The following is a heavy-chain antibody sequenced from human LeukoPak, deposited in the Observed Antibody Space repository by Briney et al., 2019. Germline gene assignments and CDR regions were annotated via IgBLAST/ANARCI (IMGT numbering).Heavy chain of an antibody. CDR3: ARDRRGVVVVAATPTEIQH. Sequence: PGGSLRLSCAASGFTFSSYAMHWVRQAPGKGLEWVAVISYDGSNKYYADSVKGRFTISRDNSKNTLYLQMNSLRAEDTAEYYCARDRRGVVVVAATPTEIQHWGQGTLVTVSS. V-gene: IGHV3-30-3*01. CDR2: ISYDGSNK. J-gene: IGHJ1*01. CDR1: GFTFSSYA. D-gene: IGHD2-15*01.